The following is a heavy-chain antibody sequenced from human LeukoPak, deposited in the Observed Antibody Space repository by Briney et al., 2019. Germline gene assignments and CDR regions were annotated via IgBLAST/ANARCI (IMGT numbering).Heavy chain of an antibody. D-gene: IGHD4-17*01. Sequence: SETLSLTCAVYGGSSSGYYWNWVRHPPGTGLEWIGEINHRGNTNYNPSLKRRVTMSVDTSKNQVSLELRSVTAADTAVYYCARGDATSVTRFRPRPYLDYWGQGTLVTVSS. V-gene: IGHV4-34*01. J-gene: IGHJ4*02. CDR1: GGSSSGYY. CDR3: ARGDATSVTRFRPRPYLDY. CDR2: INHRGNT.